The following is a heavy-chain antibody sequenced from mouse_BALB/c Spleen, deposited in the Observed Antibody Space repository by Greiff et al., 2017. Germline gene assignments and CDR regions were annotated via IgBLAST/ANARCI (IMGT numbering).Heavy chain of an antibody. J-gene: IGHJ2*01. Sequence: QVQLQQPGAELVKPGASVKLSCTASGYTFTSYWMHWVKQRPGQGLEWIGEIDPSDSYTNYNQKFKGKATLTVDKSSSTAYMQLSSLTSEDSAVYYCARLLLRKDYWGQGTTLTVSS. D-gene: IGHD1-1*01. V-gene: IGHV1-69*02. CDR2: IDPSDSYT. CDR3: ARLLLRKDY. CDR1: GYTFTSYW.